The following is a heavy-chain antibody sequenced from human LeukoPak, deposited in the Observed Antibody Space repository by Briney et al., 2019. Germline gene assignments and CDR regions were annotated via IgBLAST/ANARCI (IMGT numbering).Heavy chain of an antibody. J-gene: IGHJ5*02. D-gene: IGHD4-23*01. Sequence: ASVKVSCKASGYTFTSYYKHWVRQAPGQGLEWMGIINPSGGSTSYAQKFQGRVTMTRDMATSTDYMELSSLRSEDTAVYYCARDNSVEDTAWWFDPWGQGTLVTVSS. V-gene: IGHV1-46*01. CDR1: GYTFTSYY. CDR2: INPSGGST. CDR3: ARDNSVEDTAWWFDP.